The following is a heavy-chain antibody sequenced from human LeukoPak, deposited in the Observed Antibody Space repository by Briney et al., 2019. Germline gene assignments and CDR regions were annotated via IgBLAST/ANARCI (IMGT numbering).Heavy chain of an antibody. D-gene: IGHD4/OR15-4a*01. Sequence: GSLSLSCTVSGFTVSSNSMSWVRPAPGKGLEWVSFIYSDNTHYSDSVKGRFTISRDNSKNTLYLQMNSLRAEDTAVYYCARRAGAYSHPYDYWGQGTLVTVSS. CDR2: IYSDNT. V-gene: IGHV3-53*01. CDR1: GFTVSSNS. CDR3: ARRAGAYSHPYDY. J-gene: IGHJ4*02.